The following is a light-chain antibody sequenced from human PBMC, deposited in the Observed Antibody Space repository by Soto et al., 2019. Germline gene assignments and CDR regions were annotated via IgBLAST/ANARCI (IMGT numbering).Light chain of an antibody. CDR1: QSVLYSSSNKNT. CDR3: QQYYGTPWT. V-gene: IGKV4-1*01. CDR2: WAS. J-gene: IGKJ1*01. Sequence: DIVMTQSPDSLAXSLGERATINCKSSQSVLYSSSNKNTLAWYQQKPGQPPKLLIYWASTRESGIPDRFSGSGSGTDFTLTISSLQAEDVAVYYCQQYYGTPWTFGQGTKVEIK.